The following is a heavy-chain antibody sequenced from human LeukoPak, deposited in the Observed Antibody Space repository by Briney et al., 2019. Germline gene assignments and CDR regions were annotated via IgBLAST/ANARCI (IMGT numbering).Heavy chain of an antibody. V-gene: IGHV3-48*01. J-gene: IGHJ4*02. CDR1: GFTFSSYS. CDR3: AKKTMVRGPIDY. D-gene: IGHD3-10*01. Sequence: GGSLRLSCAASGFTFSSYSMNWVRQAPGKGLEWVSYISSSSSTIYYADSVKGRFTISRDNSKNTLYLQMNSLRAEDTAVYYCAKKTMVRGPIDYWGQGTLVTVSS. CDR2: ISSSSSTI.